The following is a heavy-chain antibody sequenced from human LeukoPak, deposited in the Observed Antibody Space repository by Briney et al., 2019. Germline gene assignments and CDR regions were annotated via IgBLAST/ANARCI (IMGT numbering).Heavy chain of an antibody. D-gene: IGHD6-19*01. CDR3: ATYSSGRRGYYFDS. V-gene: IGHV3-66*01. CDR2: SYSGNTT. CDR1: GFTVSSNY. Sequence: GGSLRLSCAASGFTVSSNYMSWVRQAPGKGLEWVAISYSGNTTYCADSVRGRSTISRDKSKNRLHLQMNSLRAEDTAVYYCATYSSGRRGYYFDSWGQGTLVTVSS. J-gene: IGHJ4*02.